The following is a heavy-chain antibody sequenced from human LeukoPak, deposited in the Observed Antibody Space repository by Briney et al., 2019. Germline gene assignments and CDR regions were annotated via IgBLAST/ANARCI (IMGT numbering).Heavy chain of an antibody. Sequence: ASETLSLTCTVSGGSISSYYWSWIRQPPGKGLEWIGYIYYSGSTNYNPSLKSRVTISVDTSKNQFSLKLSSVTAADTAVYYCARPRPDYYYGMDVWGQGTTVTVSS. J-gene: IGHJ6*02. CDR2: IYYSGST. CDR3: ARPRPDYYYGMDV. CDR1: GGSISSYY. V-gene: IGHV4-59*08.